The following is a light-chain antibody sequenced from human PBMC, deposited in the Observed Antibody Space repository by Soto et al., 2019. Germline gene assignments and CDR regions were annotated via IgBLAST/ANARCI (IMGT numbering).Light chain of an antibody. Sequence: QSALTQSPSASGSPGQSVTISCTGTSSDVGGHNYVSWYQHHPGKAPKLIIYEVSKRPSGVPDRFSGSKSGNTASLTVSDLQAEDEAVYYCSSTAGNNNLVFGGGTKLTV. J-gene: IGLJ3*02. CDR2: EVS. CDR3: SSTAGNNNLV. V-gene: IGLV2-8*01. CDR1: SSDVGGHNY.